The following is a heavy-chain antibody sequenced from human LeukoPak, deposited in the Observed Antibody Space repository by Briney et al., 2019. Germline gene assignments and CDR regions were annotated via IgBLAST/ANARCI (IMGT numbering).Heavy chain of an antibody. D-gene: IGHD2-21*02. CDR1: GGSISSGGHY. CDR3: ARDSGESPYCGGDCYPY. Sequence: SETLSLTCTVSGGSISSGGHYWSWIRQHPGKGLEWIGYIYYSGSTYYNPSLKSRVTISVDTSKNQFSLKLSSVTAADTAVYYCARDSGESPYCGGDCYPYWGQGTLVTVSS. CDR2: IYYSGST. V-gene: IGHV4-31*03. J-gene: IGHJ4*02.